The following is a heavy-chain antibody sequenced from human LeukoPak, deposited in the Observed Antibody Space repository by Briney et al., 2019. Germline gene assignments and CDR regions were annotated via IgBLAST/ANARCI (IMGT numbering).Heavy chain of an antibody. CDR3: TKAVGGGRDAYDI. V-gene: IGHV3-23*01. J-gene: IGHJ3*02. Sequence: GGSLRLSCVASGITFRHHAMNWVRQAPGKGLEWVSSIFDSGAPSYYADSVKGRFTISRDNSRNTFYLQMENLRAEDSATYYCTKAVGGGRDAYDIWGQGTGVIVSS. CDR2: IFDSGAPS. CDR1: GITFRHHA. D-gene: IGHD3-16*01.